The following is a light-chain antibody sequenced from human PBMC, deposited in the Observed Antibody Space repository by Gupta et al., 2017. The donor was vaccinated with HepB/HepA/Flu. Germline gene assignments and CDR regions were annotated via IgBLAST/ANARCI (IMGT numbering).Light chain of an antibody. CDR2: WAS. CDR3: QQYYSTPDT. Sequence: DIVMTQFLHSLAVSLGERATIHCKSSQSVLYSSNNKNYLAWYQQKPGQPPKLLIYWASTRESGVPDRFSGSGSGTDFTLTISSLQAEDVAVYYCQQYYSTPDTFGQRTKLEIK. CDR1: QSVLYSSNNKNY. V-gene: IGKV4-1*01. J-gene: IGKJ2*01.